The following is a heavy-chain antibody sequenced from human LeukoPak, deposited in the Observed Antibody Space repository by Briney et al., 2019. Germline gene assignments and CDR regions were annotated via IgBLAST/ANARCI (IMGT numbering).Heavy chain of an antibody. D-gene: IGHD3-22*01. V-gene: IGHV3-9*01. CDR1: GFTFDDYA. CDR3: AKGGYYDSSGYYLIDY. CDR2: ISWNSGSI. Sequence: PGGSLRLSCAASGFTFDDYAMHWVRQAPGKGLEWVSGISWNSGSIGYADSVKGRFTISRDNAKNSLYLQMNSLRAEDTALYYCAKGGYYDSSGYYLIDYWGQGTLVTVSS. J-gene: IGHJ4*02.